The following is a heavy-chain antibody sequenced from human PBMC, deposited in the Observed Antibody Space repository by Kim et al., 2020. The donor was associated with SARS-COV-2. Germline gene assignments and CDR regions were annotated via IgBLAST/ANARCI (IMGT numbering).Heavy chain of an antibody. CDR3: ARDPRGGAAAGYYYYGMDV. D-gene: IGHD6-13*01. J-gene: IGHJ6*02. CDR1: GDSVSSNSAA. CDR2: TYYRSKWYN. V-gene: IGHV6-1*01. Sequence: SQTLSLTCAISGDSVSSNSAAWNWIRQSPSRGLEWLGRTYYRSKWYNDYAVSVKSRITINPDTSKNQFSLQLNSVTPEDTAVYYCARDPRGGAAAGYYYYGMDVLGQGTTVTVSS.